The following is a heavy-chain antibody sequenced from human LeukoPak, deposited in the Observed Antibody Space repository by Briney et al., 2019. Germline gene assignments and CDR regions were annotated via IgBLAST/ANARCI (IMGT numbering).Heavy chain of an antibody. Sequence: GASVKVSCKVSGYTLTELSMHWVRQAPGKGLEWMGGFDPEDGETIYAQKFQGRVSMTEDTSTDIAYMELSSLRSEDTAVYYCATDSASSGYYTPDVFDYWGQGTLVTVSS. V-gene: IGHV1-24*01. CDR3: ATDSASSGYYTPDVFDY. CDR2: FDPEDGET. J-gene: IGHJ4*02. D-gene: IGHD3-22*01. CDR1: GYTLTELS.